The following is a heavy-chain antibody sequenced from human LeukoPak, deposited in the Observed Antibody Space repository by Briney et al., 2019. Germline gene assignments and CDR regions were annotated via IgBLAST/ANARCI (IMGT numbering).Heavy chain of an antibody. CDR2: ISYDGSNK. J-gene: IGHJ6*02. Sequence: QTGGSLRLSCAASAFTFSSYGMHWVRQAPGKGLEWVALISYDGSNKYYTDSVKGRFTVSRDNSKNTLYLQINSLRAEDTAVYFCARDRDILTGFYYYGMDVWGQGTTVTVSS. CDR1: AFTFSSYG. V-gene: IGHV3-30*03. CDR3: ARDRDILTGFYYYGMDV. D-gene: IGHD3-9*01.